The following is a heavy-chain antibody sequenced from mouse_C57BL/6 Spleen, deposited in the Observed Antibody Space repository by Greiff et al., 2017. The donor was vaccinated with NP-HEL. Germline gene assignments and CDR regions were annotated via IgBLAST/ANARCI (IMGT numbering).Heavy chain of an antibody. CDR2: ISSGSSTI. J-gene: IGHJ4*01. CDR3: ARPVVAYYYAMDY. V-gene: IGHV5-17*01. CDR1: GFTFSDYG. Sequence: EVHLVESGGGLVKPGGSLKLSCAASGFTFSDYGMHWVRQAPEKGLEWVAYISSGSSTIYYADTVKGRFTISRDNAKNTPFVQMTSLRSEDTAMYYCARPVVAYYYAMDYWGQGTSVTVSA. D-gene: IGHD1-1*01.